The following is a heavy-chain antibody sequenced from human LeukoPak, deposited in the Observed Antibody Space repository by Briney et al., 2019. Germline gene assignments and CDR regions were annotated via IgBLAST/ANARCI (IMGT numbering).Heavy chain of an antibody. D-gene: IGHD2-2*02. V-gene: IGHV4-59*01. CDR3: ARAVSCSSTSCYRSYGMDV. Sequence: SETLSLTCTVSGGSISSYYWSWIRQPPGKGLEWIGYIYYSGSTNYNPSLKSRVTISVDTSKNQFSLKLSSVTAADTAVYYCARAVSCSSTSCYRSYGMDVWGQGTTVTVSS. CDR2: IYYSGST. J-gene: IGHJ6*02. CDR1: GGSISSYY.